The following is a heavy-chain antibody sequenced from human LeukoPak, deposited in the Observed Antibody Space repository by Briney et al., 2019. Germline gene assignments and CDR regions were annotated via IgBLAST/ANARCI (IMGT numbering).Heavy chain of an antibody. CDR3: ARHHCGGDCYNYYYYYYMDV. CDR1: GFTVSSNY. Sequence: GGSLRLSCAASGFTVSSNYMSWVRQAPGKGLEWVSVIYSGGSTYYADSVKGRFTISRDNSKNTLYLQMNSLRAEDTAVYYCARHHCGGDCYNYYYYYYMDVWGKGTTVTVSS. J-gene: IGHJ6*03. V-gene: IGHV3-53*01. CDR2: IYSGGST. D-gene: IGHD2-21*01.